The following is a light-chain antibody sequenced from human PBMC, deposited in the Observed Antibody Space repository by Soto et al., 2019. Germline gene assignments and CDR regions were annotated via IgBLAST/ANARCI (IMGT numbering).Light chain of an antibody. CDR1: QSVSSN. CDR3: QQFNNWPRT. J-gene: IGKJ1*01. CDR2: DAS. V-gene: IGKV3-15*01. Sequence: EIVIAQSPATLSVAPGERATLSCRASQSVSSNLAWYQQKPGQAPRLLISDASTRATGIPARFSGSGSGTEFTLTISSLQSEDFAVYYCQQFNNWPRTFGQGTKVDI.